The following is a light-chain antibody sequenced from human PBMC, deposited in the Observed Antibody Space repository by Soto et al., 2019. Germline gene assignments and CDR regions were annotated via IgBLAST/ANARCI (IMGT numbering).Light chain of an antibody. CDR1: SSDVGGYNY. Sequence: QSALTQPRSVSGSPGQSVTISCTGTSSDVGGYNYVSWYQQHPDKAPKLVIYDVSKRPSGVPDRFSGSKSANTASLTISGLQAEDEADYYCCSYAGNSLWVFGGGTKLTVL. V-gene: IGLV2-11*01. CDR3: CSYAGNSLWV. CDR2: DVS. J-gene: IGLJ3*02.